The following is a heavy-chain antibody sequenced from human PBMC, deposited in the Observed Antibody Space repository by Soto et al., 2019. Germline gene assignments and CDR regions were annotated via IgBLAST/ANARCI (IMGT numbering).Heavy chain of an antibody. Sequence: SETLSLTCTVSGGSISSGGYYWSWIRQHPGKGLEWIGYIYYSGSTYYNPSLKSRVTISVDTSKNQFSLKLSSVTAADTAVYYCARGGPRITMIVVVIGGAFDIWGQGTMVTVSS. CDR1: GGSISSGGYY. CDR2: IYYSGST. CDR3: ARGGPRITMIVVVIGGAFDI. J-gene: IGHJ3*02. D-gene: IGHD3-22*01. V-gene: IGHV4-31*03.